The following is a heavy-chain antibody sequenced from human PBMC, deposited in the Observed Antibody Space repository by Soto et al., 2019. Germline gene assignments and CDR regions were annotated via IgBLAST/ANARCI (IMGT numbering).Heavy chain of an antibody. V-gene: IGHV4-34*01. CDR1: GGSISSGGYS. J-gene: IGHJ5*02. CDR3: ARTQGVVPAAMRWFDP. CDR2: INHSGST. Sequence: PSETLSLTCAVSGGSISSGGYSWNWIRQPPGKGLEWIGEINHSGSTNYNPSLKSRVTISVDTSKNQFSLKLSSVTAADTAVYYCARTQGVVPAAMRWFDPSGQGTLVTVSS. D-gene: IGHD2-2*01.